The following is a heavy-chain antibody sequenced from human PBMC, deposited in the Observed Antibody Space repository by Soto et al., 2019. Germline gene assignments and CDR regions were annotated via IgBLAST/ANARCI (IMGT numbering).Heavy chain of an antibody. D-gene: IGHD3-10*01. V-gene: IGHV3-64*01. J-gene: IGHJ6*02. CDR3: ANGVYPFRVVITNLYGMEV. Sequence: GSLRLSCAASGFTFSSYAMHWVRQAPGKGLEYVSAISSNGGSTYYANSVKGRFTISRDNSKNTLYLQMNSLRAEDTAVYYCANGVYPFRVVITNLYGMEVWGQGTTVTV. CDR2: ISSNGGST. CDR1: GFTFSSYA.